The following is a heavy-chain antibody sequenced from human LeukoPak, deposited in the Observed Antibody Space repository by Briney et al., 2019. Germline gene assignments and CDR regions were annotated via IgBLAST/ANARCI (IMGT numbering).Heavy chain of an antibody. CDR1: GGSISSYY. CDR3: AMITVTTGIDS. Sequence: PSETLSLTCTVSGGSISSYYWSWIRQPPGKGLEWIGYIYTSGSTNYNPSLKSRVTISVDTSKNQFSLKLSSATAAGTAVYYCAMITVTTGIDSWGQGTLVTVSS. D-gene: IGHD4-17*01. J-gene: IGHJ4*02. V-gene: IGHV4-4*09. CDR2: IYTSGST.